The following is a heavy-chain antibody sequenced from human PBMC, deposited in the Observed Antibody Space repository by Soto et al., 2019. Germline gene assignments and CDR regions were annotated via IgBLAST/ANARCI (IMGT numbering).Heavy chain of an antibody. V-gene: IGHV3-15*01. CDR3: TTDSYDYGDYRGLWYFDY. D-gene: IGHD4-17*01. Sequence: PGGSLRLSCAASGFTFSNAWMSWVRQAPGRGLEWVGRIKSKTDGGTTDYAAPVKGRFTISRDDSKNTLYLQMNSLKTEDTAVYYCTTDSYDYGDYRGLWYFDYWGQGTLVTVSS. J-gene: IGHJ4*02. CDR2: IKSKTDGGTT. CDR1: GFTFSNAW.